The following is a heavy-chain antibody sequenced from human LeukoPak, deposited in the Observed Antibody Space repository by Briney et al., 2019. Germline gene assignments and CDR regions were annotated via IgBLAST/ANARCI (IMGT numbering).Heavy chain of an antibody. D-gene: IGHD3-10*01. CDR3: VGGSGTYYSLADY. CDR1: GDSVSSNSAA. V-gene: IGHV6-1*01. Sequence: SQTLSLTCAISGDSVSSNSAAWSWIRQSPSRGLEWLGWTYYRSKWFNDYAVSVKSRISINSDTSKNQVSLQLSSVTPEDTAVYYCVGGSGTYYSLADYWGQGTLVIVSS. CDR2: TYYRSKWFN. J-gene: IGHJ4*02.